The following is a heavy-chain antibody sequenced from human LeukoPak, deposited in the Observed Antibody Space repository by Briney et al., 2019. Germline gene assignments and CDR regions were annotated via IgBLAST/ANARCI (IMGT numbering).Heavy chain of an antibody. V-gene: IGHV3-9*01. D-gene: IGHD3-22*01. CDR2: ISWNSDII. J-gene: IGHJ4*02. CDR1: GFTFDDYA. CDR3: AKAHDSSAFDY. Sequence: GGSLRLSCAASGFTFDDYAMHWVRQAPGKGLEWVSGISWNSDIIDYADSVKGRFTISRDNAKNSLYLQMNSLRAEDTALYYCAKAHDSSAFDYWGQGTLVTVSS.